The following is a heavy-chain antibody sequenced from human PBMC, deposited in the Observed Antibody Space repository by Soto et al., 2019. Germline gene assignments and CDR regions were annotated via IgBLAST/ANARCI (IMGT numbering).Heavy chain of an antibody. CDR2: ITTSGGNT. D-gene: IGHD2-8*01. V-gene: IGHV3-23*01. CDR3: AGRYCTNGVCYTNHYFYLAV. Sequence: EVQLLESGGGLVQPGGSLRLSCAASGFTFSTYAMSWVRQAPGKGLEWVSTITTSGGNTYYADSVQGRFTISRDNSKNTLYLQMNSLRAGDTAVYYCAGRYCTNGVCYTNHYFYLAVWGKGTTVTVSS. CDR1: GFTFSTYA. J-gene: IGHJ6*03.